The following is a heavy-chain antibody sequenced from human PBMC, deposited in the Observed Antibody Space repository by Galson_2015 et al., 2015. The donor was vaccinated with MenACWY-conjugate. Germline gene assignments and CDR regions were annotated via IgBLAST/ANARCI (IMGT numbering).Heavy chain of an antibody. Sequence: SLRLSCAASGFTFTIYSLSWVRQAPGKGLEWISYMSNGGETIYYADSVRGRFTISRDNTKNSVYLQMHSLRAEDTSVYYCTRDRGYCTGGRCYRYLDFWGQGTLVTVSS. D-gene: IGHD2-15*01. CDR3: TRDRGYCTGGRCYRYLDF. V-gene: IGHV3-48*04. CDR1: GFTFTIYS. CDR2: MSNGGETI. J-gene: IGHJ4*02.